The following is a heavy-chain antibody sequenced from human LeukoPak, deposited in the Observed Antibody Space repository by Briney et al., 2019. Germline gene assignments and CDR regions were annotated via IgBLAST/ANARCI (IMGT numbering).Heavy chain of an antibody. Sequence: ASVKVSCKASGYSFTGHYMHWVRQAPGQGLEWMGWINPKSGGTNYAQKFQGRVTMTRDTSASTAYMELSSLRSEDMAVYYCARSHDYYDSSGYRGYDAFDIWGQGTMVTVSS. CDR1: GYSFTGHY. CDR2: INPKSGGT. J-gene: IGHJ3*02. D-gene: IGHD3-22*01. CDR3: ARSHDYYDSSGYRGYDAFDI. V-gene: IGHV1-2*02.